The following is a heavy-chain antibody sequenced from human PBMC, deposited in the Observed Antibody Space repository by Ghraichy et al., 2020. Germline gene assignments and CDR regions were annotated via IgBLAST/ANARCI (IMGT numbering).Heavy chain of an antibody. CDR2: IIPIFGTA. V-gene: IGHV1-69*13. CDR3: ARDRGSGWYSYYFDY. D-gene: IGHD6-19*01. J-gene: IGHJ4*02. CDR1: GGTFSSYA. Sequence: SVKVSCKASGGTFSSYAISWVRQAPGQGLEWMGGIIPIFGTANYAQKFQGRVTITADESTSTAYMELSSLRSEDTAVYYCARDRGSGWYSYYFDYWGQGTLVTVSS.